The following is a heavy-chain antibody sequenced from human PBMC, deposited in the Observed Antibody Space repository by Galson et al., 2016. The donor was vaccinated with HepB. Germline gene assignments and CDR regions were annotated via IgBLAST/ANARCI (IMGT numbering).Heavy chain of an antibody. CDR2: IWLDGSNK. Sequence: SLRLSCAASGFTFSSYGMHWVRQAPGKGLEWVAMIWLDGSNKYYVDSVKGQFTISRDNSKTTLYLEMNSLRAEDTAVYYCARDVTVTMGRGVLDYWGQGTLVTVSS. D-gene: IGHD3-10*01. V-gene: IGHV3-33*01. CDR3: ARDVTVTMGRGVLDY. J-gene: IGHJ4*02. CDR1: GFTFSSYG.